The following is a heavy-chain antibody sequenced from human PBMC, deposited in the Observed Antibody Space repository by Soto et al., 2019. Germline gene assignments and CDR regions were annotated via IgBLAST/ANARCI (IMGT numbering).Heavy chain of an antibody. Sequence: PSESLYLTCTVSVGSMSSGEYYWSWILQPPGKGLEWIGYIYYSGSTYYNPSLKSRVTISVDTSKNQFSLKLSSVTAADTAVYYCAREYPIAPSSGGMDVWGQGTTVTVSS. CDR1: VGSMSSGEYY. V-gene: IGHV4-30-4*01. CDR2: IYYSGST. J-gene: IGHJ6*02. CDR3: AREYPIAPSSGGMDV. D-gene: IGHD6-13*01.